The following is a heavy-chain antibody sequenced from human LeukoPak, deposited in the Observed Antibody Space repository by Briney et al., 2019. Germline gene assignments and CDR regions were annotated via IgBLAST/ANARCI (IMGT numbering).Heavy chain of an antibody. J-gene: IGHJ6*02. CDR2: IWYDGSNK. Sequence: GRSLRLSCAASGFTFSSYGMHWVRQAPGKGLEWVAVIWYDGSNKYYADSVKGRFTISRDNSKNTLYLQMNSLRAEDTAVYYCAREPVAGPFYYYGMDVWGQGTTVTVSS. CDR1: GFTFSSYG. D-gene: IGHD6-19*01. CDR3: AREPVAGPFYYYGMDV. V-gene: IGHV3-33*08.